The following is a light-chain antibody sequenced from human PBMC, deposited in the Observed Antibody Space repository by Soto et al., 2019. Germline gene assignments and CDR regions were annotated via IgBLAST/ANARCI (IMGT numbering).Light chain of an antibody. CDR3: AAWDDSLSVL. Sequence: QSALTQPPSASGTPGQRVTISCSGSSSNIGSNYVYWYQQLPGTAPKLLIYRNNQRPSGVPDRFSGYKSGTSASLAISGLRSEDEADYYCAAWDDSLSVLFGGGTKLTVL. V-gene: IGLV1-47*01. J-gene: IGLJ2*01. CDR2: RNN. CDR1: SSNIGSNY.